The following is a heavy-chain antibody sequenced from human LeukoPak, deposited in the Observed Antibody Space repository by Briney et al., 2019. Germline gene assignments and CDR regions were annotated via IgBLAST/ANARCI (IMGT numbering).Heavy chain of an antibody. V-gene: IGHV3-30*02. J-gene: IGHJ5*02. CDR1: GFTVSSNH. D-gene: IGHD6-6*01. CDR2: IRYDGSNK. CDR3: AKDEGIAARPDWFDP. Sequence: GGSLRLSCAASGFTVSSNHMIWVRRAPGKGLEWVAFIRYDGSNKYYADSVKGRFTISRDNSKNTLYLQMNSLRAEDTAVYYCAKDEGIAARPDWFDPWGQGTLVTVSS.